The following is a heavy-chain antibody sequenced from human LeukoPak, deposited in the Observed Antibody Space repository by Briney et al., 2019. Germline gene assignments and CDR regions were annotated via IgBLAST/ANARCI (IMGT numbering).Heavy chain of an antibody. Sequence: GGSLRLSCAASGITFSSHWMSWVRQAPRKGLEWVANIKQDGSEKYYVDSVKGRFTISRDNAKNSLYLQMNSLRAEDTAVYYCAGDMDGSGSYPARYYGMDVWGQGTTVTVSS. CDR2: IKQDGSEK. D-gene: IGHD3-10*01. V-gene: IGHV3-7*01. J-gene: IGHJ6*02. CDR1: GITFSSHW. CDR3: AGDMDGSGSYPARYYGMDV.